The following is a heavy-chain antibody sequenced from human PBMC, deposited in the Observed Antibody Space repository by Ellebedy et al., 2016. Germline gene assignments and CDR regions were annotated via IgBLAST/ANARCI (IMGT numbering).Heavy chain of an antibody. CDR3: AKRGFFDC. CDR1: GFIFSDHY. J-gene: IGHJ4*02. Sequence: GGSLRLSCAASGFIFSDHYMDWVRQAPGKGLEWVSTTSAFGDRTHYADSVKGRFTMSRDNSKNTLYLQMNSLRAEDTAVYYCAKRGFFDCWGQGALVTVSS. V-gene: IGHV3-23*01. CDR2: TSAFGDRT. D-gene: IGHD3-10*01.